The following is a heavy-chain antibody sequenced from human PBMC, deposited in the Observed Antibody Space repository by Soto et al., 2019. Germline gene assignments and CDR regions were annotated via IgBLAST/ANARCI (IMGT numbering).Heavy chain of an antibody. Sequence: QVQLRESGPGLVKPSQTLSLSCSVSGGSITSGAYDWSWIRQHPGKGLEWIGSISYRGTTYSNPSLKSRLTISVDTSKTHFSLNLTSVTAADTAVYYCARMSATGTRWFDPWGQGTPVTVSS. V-gene: IGHV4-31*03. J-gene: IGHJ5*02. CDR1: GGSITSGAYD. D-gene: IGHD6-13*01. CDR3: ARMSATGTRWFDP. CDR2: ISYRGTT.